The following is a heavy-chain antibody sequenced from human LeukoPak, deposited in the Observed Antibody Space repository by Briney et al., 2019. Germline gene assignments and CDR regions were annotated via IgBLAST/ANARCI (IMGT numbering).Heavy chain of an antibody. V-gene: IGHV3-23*01. J-gene: IGHJ4*02. D-gene: IGHD3-22*01. CDR1: GFTFSNYA. CDR2: ITGSGGRT. Sequence: GGSLRLSCAASGFTFSNYAMSWVRQTPGKGLEWVSSITGSGGRTYYADFVKGRFTISRDNSKNTLYLQMNSLRAEDTAVYYCAKHMDYYDSSGSDYWGQGTLVTVSS. CDR3: AKHMDYYDSSGSDY.